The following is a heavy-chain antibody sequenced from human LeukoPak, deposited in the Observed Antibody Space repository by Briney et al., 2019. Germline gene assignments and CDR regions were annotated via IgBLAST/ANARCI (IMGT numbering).Heavy chain of an antibody. Sequence: SETLSLTCSVSGASISSYYWSWIRQPAGKGLEWIGRIYTNGSTNYNPSLKSRVTISVDTSKNQFSLKLSSVTAADTAVYYCAREGGSSDVRYFDYWGQGTQVTVSS. J-gene: IGHJ4*02. D-gene: IGHD6-6*01. CDR3: AREGGSSDVRYFDY. CDR1: GASISSYY. V-gene: IGHV4-4*07. CDR2: IYTNGST.